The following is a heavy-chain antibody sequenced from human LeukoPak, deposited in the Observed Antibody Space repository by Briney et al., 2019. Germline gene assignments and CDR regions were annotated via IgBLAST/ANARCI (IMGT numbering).Heavy chain of an antibody. CDR1: GGSISGYY. CDR3: ARYGLAYTYDF. Sequence: SETLSLTCSVSGGSISGYYWSWIRHPPGKGLEWIGYIYYSGSTNYNPSLKSRVTMSVDTSKNQFSLKLSSVTAADTAVYYCARYGLAYTYDFWGQGTLVTVSS. V-gene: IGHV4-59*01. J-gene: IGHJ4*02. CDR2: IYYSGST. D-gene: IGHD3-16*01.